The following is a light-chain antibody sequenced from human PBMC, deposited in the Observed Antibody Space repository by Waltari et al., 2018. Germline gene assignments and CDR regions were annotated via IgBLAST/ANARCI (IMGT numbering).Light chain of an antibody. CDR3: CSFTSSSTWV. CDR2: DVS. CDR1: TSDLGGYNY. V-gene: IGLV2-14*03. Sequence: QSALTQPASVSGSPGQSITISCTGTTSDLGGYNYVSWYQQHPGKAPKLIIFDVSSRPSGGSNRFSGSKSANTASLIISGLQAEDEADYYCCSFTSSSTWVFGGGTKLTVL. J-gene: IGLJ3*02.